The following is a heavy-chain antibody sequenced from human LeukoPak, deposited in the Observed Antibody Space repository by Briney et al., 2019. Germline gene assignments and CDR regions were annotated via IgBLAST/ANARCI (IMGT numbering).Heavy chain of an antibody. CDR1: GGSISSYY. J-gene: IGHJ5*02. V-gene: IGHV4-4*07. CDR3: TRDNYGP. CDR2: IYTSGCT. Sequence: PSETLSLTCTVSGGSISSYYWSWIRQPAGKGLEWIGRIYTSGCTNYNASRKSPVTMSVYTSKSQFSLKQTSVTAADTAVYYCTRDNYGPWGQGTLVTVSS. D-gene: IGHD3-10*01.